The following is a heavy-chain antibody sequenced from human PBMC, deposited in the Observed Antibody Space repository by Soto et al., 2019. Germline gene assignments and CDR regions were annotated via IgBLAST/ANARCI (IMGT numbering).Heavy chain of an antibody. D-gene: IGHD6-19*01. CDR1: VYSFTSYG. CDR3: ARDSLLIAVAGTCDY. V-gene: IGHV1-18*01. Sequence: XSVKVSCKASVYSFTSYGISGVRQAPGQGLEWMGWISAYNGNTNYAQKLQGRVTMTTDTSTSTSYMELRSLRSDDTAVYYCARDSLLIAVAGTCDYWGQGPLVTVSS. J-gene: IGHJ4*02. CDR2: ISAYNGNT.